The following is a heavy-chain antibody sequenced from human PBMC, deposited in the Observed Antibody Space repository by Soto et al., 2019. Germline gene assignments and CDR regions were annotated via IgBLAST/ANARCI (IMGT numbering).Heavy chain of an antibody. D-gene: IGHD2-2*01. CDR1: GFTFSSYA. V-gene: IGHV3-23*01. CDR3: AKGNCSSTSCYDPLYYFDY. CDR2: ISGSGGST. J-gene: IGHJ4*02. Sequence: GGSLRLSCAASGFTFSSYAMSWVRQAPGKGLEWVSAISGSGGSTYYADSVKGRFTISRDNSKNTLYLQMNSLRAEDTAVYYCAKGNCSSTSCYDPLYYFDYWGQGTLVTVSS.